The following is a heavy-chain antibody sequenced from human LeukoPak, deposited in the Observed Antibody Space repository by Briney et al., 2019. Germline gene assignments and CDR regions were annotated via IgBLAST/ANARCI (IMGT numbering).Heavy chain of an antibody. CDR2: ISGSGGST. CDR3: AKYNWNDGDYYGMDV. V-gene: IGHV3-23*01. D-gene: IGHD1-20*01. CDR1: GFTFSSYW. Sequence: GGSLRLSCAASGFTFSSYWMSWVRQAPGKGLEWVSAISGSGGSTYYADSVKGRFTISRDNSKNTLYLQMNSLRAEDTAVYYCAKYNWNDGDYYGMDVWGQGTTVTVSS. J-gene: IGHJ6*02.